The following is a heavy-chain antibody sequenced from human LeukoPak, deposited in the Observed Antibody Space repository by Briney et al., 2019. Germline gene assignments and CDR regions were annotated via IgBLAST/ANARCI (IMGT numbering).Heavy chain of an antibody. CDR3: ARDIVGSYYLLGAFDI. Sequence: ASVKVSCKASRYTFTSYYMHWVRQAPGQGLEWMGIINPSGGSTSYAQKFQGRVTMTRDTSTSTVYMELSSLRSEDTAVYYCARDIVGSYYLLGAFDIWGQGTMVTVSS. CDR1: RYTFTSYY. CDR2: INPSGGST. V-gene: IGHV1-46*01. D-gene: IGHD1-26*01. J-gene: IGHJ3*02.